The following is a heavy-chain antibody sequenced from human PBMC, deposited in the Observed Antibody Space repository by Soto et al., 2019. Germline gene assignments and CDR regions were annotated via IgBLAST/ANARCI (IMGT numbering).Heavy chain of an antibody. CDR2: ISGLGGSR. CDR3: AKDLTGDEES. CDR1: GFTFSSYA. V-gene: IGHV3-23*01. Sequence: EVQLLESGGGLGQPGGSLRLSCAASGFTFSSYAMNWVRQAPGKGLEWVSSISGLGGSRYYADSVKGRFTISRDNSKNTLYLQMSSLSADDTAVYYCAKDLTGDEESWGQGTLVTVSS. D-gene: IGHD7-27*01. J-gene: IGHJ1*01.